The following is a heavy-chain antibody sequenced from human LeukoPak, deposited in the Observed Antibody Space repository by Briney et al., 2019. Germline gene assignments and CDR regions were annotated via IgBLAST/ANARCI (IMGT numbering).Heavy chain of an antibody. CDR2: ISAYNGNT. Sequence: GASVKVSCKTSGYTFSNYSITWVRQAPGQGLEWMGWISAYNGNTNYAQKLQGRVTMTTDTSTSTAYMELRSLRSDDTAVYYCARVGHAYTPDDAFDIWGQGTMVTVSS. D-gene: IGHD3-16*01. J-gene: IGHJ3*02. V-gene: IGHV1-18*01. CDR3: ARVGHAYTPDDAFDI. CDR1: GYTFSNYS.